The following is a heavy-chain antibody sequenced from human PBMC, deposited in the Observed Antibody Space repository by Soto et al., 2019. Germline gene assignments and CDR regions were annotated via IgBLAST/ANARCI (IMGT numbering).Heavy chain of an antibody. D-gene: IGHD1-26*01. V-gene: IGHV4-39*01. Sequence: QLQLQESGPGLVKPSETLSLTCTVSGGSISNNRHYWGWIRQPPGKGLEWIGSMLYTGSTFYHPSLQSLVPISVDTSKNLSFLKLNSVPAADPAVYYCDSEAFVSYVMDVWGQGTTVTVSS. CDR3: DSEAFVSYVMDV. J-gene: IGHJ6*02. CDR1: GGSISNNRHY. CDR2: MLYTGST.